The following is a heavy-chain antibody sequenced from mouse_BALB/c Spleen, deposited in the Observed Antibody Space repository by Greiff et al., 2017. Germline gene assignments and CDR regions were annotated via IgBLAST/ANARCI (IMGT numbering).Heavy chain of an antibody. J-gene: IGHJ3*01. CDR3: ARGYGNYEATWFAY. Sequence: VHVKQSGPELVKPGASVKMSCKASGYTFTSYVMHWVKQKPGQGLEWIGYINPYNDGTKYNEKFKGKATLTSDKSSSTAYMELSSLTSEDSAVYYCARGYGNYEATWFAYWGQGTLVTVSA. CDR1: GYTFTSYV. D-gene: IGHD2-1*01. V-gene: IGHV1-14*01. CDR2: INPYNDGT.